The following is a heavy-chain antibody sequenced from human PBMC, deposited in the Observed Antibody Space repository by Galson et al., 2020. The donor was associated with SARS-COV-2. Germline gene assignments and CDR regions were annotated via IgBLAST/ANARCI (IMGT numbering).Heavy chain of an antibody. V-gene: IGHV3-74*01. CDR3: ARESAVEGGYYVDV. J-gene: IGHJ6*03. D-gene: IGHD2-15*01. Sequence: AGSLSLSCVVSGFTFSNYWMHWVRQAPGTGLVWVSRIHRDGSATIYAYSVKGRFTISRDNAKNTRNLEMISLRAEATAVYYCARESAVEGGYYVDVWGKGPTVTVSS. CDR2: IHRDGSAT. CDR1: GFTFSNYW.